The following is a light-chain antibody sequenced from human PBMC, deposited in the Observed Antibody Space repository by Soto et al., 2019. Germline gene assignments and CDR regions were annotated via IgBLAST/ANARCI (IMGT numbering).Light chain of an antibody. CDR1: QSISTW. J-gene: IGKJ1*01. V-gene: IGKV1-5*03. CDR2: KAS. CDR3: KQYQSYWT. Sequence: DIQMTQSPSTLSASVGDRVTITCRASQSISTWLAWYQQKPGKAPNLLIYKASSLESGVPSRFSGSGSGTEFTLTISSLQPDDSATYYCKQYQSYWTFGPGTKVDIK.